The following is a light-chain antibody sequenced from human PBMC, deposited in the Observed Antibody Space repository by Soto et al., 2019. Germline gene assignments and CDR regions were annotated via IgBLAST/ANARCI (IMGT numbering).Light chain of an antibody. V-gene: IGKV3-15*01. CDR3: QQYNNWPPA. Sequence: EIVMAQSPATLSVSPGERATLSCRASQSVSGNLAWYQQKPGQAPRLLIYGASTRATGIPARFSGSGSGTEFTLTISSLQSEDFAAYYCQQYNNWPPAFGQGTKVEIK. J-gene: IGKJ1*01. CDR1: QSVSGN. CDR2: GAS.